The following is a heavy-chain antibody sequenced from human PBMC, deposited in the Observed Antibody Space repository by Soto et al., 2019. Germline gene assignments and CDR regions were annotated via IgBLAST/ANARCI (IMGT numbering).Heavy chain of an antibody. CDR1: GGTFSSYA. CDR3: ASAAVTGTAGLDF. V-gene: IGHV1-69*06. Sequence: SVKVSCKASGGTFSSYAISWVRQAPGQGLEWMGGIIPIFGTANYAQKFQGRVTITADKSISTAYMELSRLTSDDTAVYYCASAAVTGTAGLDFWGQGTQVTVSS. CDR2: IIPIFGTA. D-gene: IGHD6-19*01. J-gene: IGHJ4*02.